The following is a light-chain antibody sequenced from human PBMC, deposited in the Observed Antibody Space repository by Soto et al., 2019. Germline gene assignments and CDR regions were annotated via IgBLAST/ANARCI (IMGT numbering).Light chain of an antibody. J-gene: IGLJ2*01. CDR1: SSNVGIND. V-gene: IGLV1-51*01. CDR2: DSY. Sequence: QAVVTQPPSLSAAPGQTVSISCSGSSSNVGINDVSWYQHVPGTAPRLLIYDSYKRPSGIPDRFSGSKSGTSATLGITGLQTGGEGDYYCATWDTSQRGVIFGGGTKLTVL. CDR3: ATWDTSQRGVI.